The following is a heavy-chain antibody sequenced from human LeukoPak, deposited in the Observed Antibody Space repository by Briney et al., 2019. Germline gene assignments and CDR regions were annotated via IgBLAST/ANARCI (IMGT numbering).Heavy chain of an antibody. CDR2: IRHDGSNK. Sequence: GGSLRLSCAASGFTFSSYGTHWVRQAPGKGPEWVAFIRHDGSNKYNADSVKGRFTISRDNSKNTLYLQMNSLRAEDTAVYYCAKSTVTYNWFDPWGQGTLVTVSS. D-gene: IGHD4-17*01. V-gene: IGHV3-30*02. CDR1: GFTFSSYG. J-gene: IGHJ5*02. CDR3: AKSTVTYNWFDP.